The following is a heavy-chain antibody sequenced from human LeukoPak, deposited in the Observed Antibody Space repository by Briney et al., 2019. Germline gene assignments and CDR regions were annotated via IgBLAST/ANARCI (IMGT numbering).Heavy chain of an antibody. CDR1: GGSISSYY. D-gene: IGHD1-26*01. CDR3: ARGGPWYSGSPEPIDY. CDR2: IYYSGST. Sequence: SETLSLTCTVSGGSISSYYWSWIRQPPGKGLEWIGYIYYSGSTNYNPSLKSRVTISVDTSKNQFSLKLSSVTAADTAVYYCARGGPWYSGSPEPIDYWGQGTLVTVSS. V-gene: IGHV4-59*01. J-gene: IGHJ4*02.